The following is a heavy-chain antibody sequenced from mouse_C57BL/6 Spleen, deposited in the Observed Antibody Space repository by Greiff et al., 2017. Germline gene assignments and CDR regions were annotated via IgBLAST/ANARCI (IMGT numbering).Heavy chain of an antibody. V-gene: IGHV1-18*01. Sequence: EVQLQQSGPELVKPGASVKIPCKASGYTFTDYNMDWVKQSHGKSLEWIGDINPNNGGTIYNQKFKGKATLTLDKSSSTAYMDLRSLTSEDTAVYYCARGYYYGSRPIYFDYWGQGTTLTVSS. CDR2: INPNNGGT. CDR3: ARGYYYGSRPIYFDY. D-gene: IGHD1-1*01. J-gene: IGHJ2*01. CDR1: GYTFTDYN.